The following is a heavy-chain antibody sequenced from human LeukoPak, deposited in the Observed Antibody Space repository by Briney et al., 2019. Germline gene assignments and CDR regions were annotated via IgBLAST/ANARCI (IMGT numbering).Heavy chain of an antibody. J-gene: IGHJ4*02. V-gene: IGHV4-4*02. CDR1: GGSISSSYW. CDR2: IYHSGST. D-gene: IGHD3-22*01. Sequence: SGTLSLTCAVSGGSISSSYWWSWVRQPPGKGLEWIGEIYHSGSTNYNPSLKSRVTISVDTSQNQFSLKLSSVTAADTAVYYCARRNYYDSSGYVSVEWSQGTLVTVSS. CDR3: ARRNYYDSSGYVSVE.